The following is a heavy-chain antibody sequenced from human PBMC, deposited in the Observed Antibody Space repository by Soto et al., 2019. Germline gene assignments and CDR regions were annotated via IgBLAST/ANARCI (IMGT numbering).Heavy chain of an antibody. Sequence: GASVTVSCKASGGTFSSYAIRWVRQAPGQGLEWMGGIIPIFSTANYAQKFQGRVTITADESTSTAYMELSSLRSEDTAVYYCARSSGGNFGIIIEGTNWFAPWGQGTLVTVSS. J-gene: IGHJ5*02. CDR3: ARSSGGNFGIIIEGTNWFAP. D-gene: IGHD1-26*01. CDR1: GGTFSSYA. CDR2: IIPIFSTA. V-gene: IGHV1-69*13.